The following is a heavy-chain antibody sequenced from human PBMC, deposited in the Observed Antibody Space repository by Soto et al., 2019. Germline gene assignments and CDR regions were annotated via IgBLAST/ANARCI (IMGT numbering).Heavy chain of an antibody. V-gene: IGHV1-69*01. CDR3: ARPPDYYDSSGYYSPGVYYFDY. D-gene: IGHD3-22*01. CDR1: GGTFSSYA. CDR2: IIPIFGTA. J-gene: IGHJ4*02. Sequence: QVQLVQSGAEVKKPGSSVKVSCKASGGTFSSYAISWVRQAPGQGLEWMGGIIPIFGTANYAQKFQGRVTTTADESTSTAYMELSSLRSEDTAVYYCARPPDYYDSSGYYSPGVYYFDYWGQGTLVTVSS.